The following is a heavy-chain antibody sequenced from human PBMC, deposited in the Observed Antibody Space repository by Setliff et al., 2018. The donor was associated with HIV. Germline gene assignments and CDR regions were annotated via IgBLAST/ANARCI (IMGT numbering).Heavy chain of an antibody. V-gene: IGHV4-59*01. CDR3: AGTYGSGSYYENYYYYYYVDV. CDR1: GRSISSYY. CDR2: IYYSGST. J-gene: IGHJ6*03. D-gene: IGHD3-10*01. Sequence: PSETLSLTCTVPGRSISSYYWSWIRQPPGKGLEWIGYIYYSGSTNYNPSLKSRVTISVDTSKNQFSLKLSSVTAADTAVYYCAGTYGSGSYYENYYYYYYVDVRGRGTAVTVSS.